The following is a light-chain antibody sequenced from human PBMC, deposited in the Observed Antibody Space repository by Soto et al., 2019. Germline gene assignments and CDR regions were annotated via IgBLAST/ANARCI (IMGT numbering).Light chain of an antibody. V-gene: IGLV2-11*01. CDR3: CSYAGSYTWV. CDR1: SSDVGGYNY. Sequence: QSALTQPRSVSWSPGQSVNISCTGTSSDVGGYNYVSWYQQHPGKAPKLMIYDVSKRPSGVPDRFSGSKSGNTASLTISGLQAEDEADYYCCSYAGSYTWVFGGGTKLTVL. J-gene: IGLJ3*02. CDR2: DVS.